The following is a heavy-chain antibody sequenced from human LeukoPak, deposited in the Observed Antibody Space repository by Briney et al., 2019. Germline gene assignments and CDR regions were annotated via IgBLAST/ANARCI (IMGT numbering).Heavy chain of an antibody. Sequence: GGSLRLSCAASGFTFSSYAMSWVRQAPGKGLEWVSGILDSGYSTYYANSVKGRFTISRDNSNNTLDLQINSLRADDTAVYYCAKLGGNPLHNYYVGVWGKGPTVAVSS. CDR3: AKLGGNPLHNYYVGV. CDR2: ILDSGYST. D-gene: IGHD3-16*01. J-gene: IGHJ6*03. CDR1: GFTFSSYA. V-gene: IGHV3-23*01.